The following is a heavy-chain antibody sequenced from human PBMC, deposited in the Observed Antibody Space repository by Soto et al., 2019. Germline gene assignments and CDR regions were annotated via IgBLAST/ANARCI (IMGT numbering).Heavy chain of an antibody. D-gene: IGHD2-2*01. Sequence: EVQLLESGGGLVQPGGSLRLSCAASGFTFSSYAMSWVRQAPGKGLEWVSAISGSGGSTYYADSVKGRFTISRDNSKNTLDLQMSSLRAEGTSVYYCAGYQLKGMEVWGRGTTVTVSS. J-gene: IGHJ6*01. CDR3: AGYQLKGMEV. CDR2: ISGSGGST. CDR1: GFTFSSYA. V-gene: IGHV3-23*01.